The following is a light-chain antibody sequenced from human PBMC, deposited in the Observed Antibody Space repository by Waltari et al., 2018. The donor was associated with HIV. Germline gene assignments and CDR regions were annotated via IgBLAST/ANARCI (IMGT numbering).Light chain of an antibody. CDR2: GFY. Sequence: QSALTQPASVSGSPGQSITTSCPGTRSHIGSSKLVSCYRQHPAESPQLMIYGFYTRPLGVSDRFSGSKSGNTASLTISTLQPEDEADYYCSSYVNSDTLVFGGGTKLTVL. CDR3: SSYVNSDTLV. V-gene: IGLV2-14*01. J-gene: IGLJ3*02. CDR1: RSHIGSSKL.